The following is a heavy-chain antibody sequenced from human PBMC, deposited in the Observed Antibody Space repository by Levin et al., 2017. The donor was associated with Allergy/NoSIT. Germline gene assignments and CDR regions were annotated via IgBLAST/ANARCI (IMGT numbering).Heavy chain of an antibody. V-gene: IGHV4-31*03. Sequence: LRLSCTVSGGSISSGGYYWSWIRQHPGKGLEWIGYIYYSGSTYYNPSLKSRVTISVDTSKNQFSLKLSSVTAADTAVYYCARTKKYCSGGSCYSWWFDPWGQGTLVTVSS. CDR1: GGSISSGGYY. J-gene: IGHJ5*02. CDR2: IYYSGST. D-gene: IGHD2-15*01. CDR3: ARTKKYCSGGSCYSWWFDP.